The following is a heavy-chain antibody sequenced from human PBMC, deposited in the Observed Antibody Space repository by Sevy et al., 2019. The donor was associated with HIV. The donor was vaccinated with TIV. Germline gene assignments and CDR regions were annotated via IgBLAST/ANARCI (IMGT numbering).Heavy chain of an antibody. CDR3: SGVGGVTSTNASYYFDY. CDR2: INHSGST. CDR1: GGSFSGYY. V-gene: IGHV4-34*01. D-gene: IGHD2-21*02. J-gene: IGHJ4*02. Sequence: SETLSLTCAVYGGSFSGYYWSWIRHPPGKGLEWIGEINHSGSTNYNPSLKSRVTISVDTSKNQFSLKLSSVTAADTAVYYCSGVGGVTSTNASYYFDYWGQGTLVTVSS.